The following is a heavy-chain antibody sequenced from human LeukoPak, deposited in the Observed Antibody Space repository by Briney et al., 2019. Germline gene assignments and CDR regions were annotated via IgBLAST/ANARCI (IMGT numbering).Heavy chain of an antibody. J-gene: IGHJ4*02. CDR3: AKGRDSSGYYSLFDY. Sequence: GESLRLSCAASGFTFSSYGMHWVRQAPGKGLEWVAVISYDGSNKYYADSVKGRFTISRDNSKNTLYLQMDSLRAEDTAVYYCAKGRDSSGYYSLFDYWGQGTLVTVSS. D-gene: IGHD3-22*01. V-gene: IGHV3-30*18. CDR1: GFTFSSYG. CDR2: ISYDGSNK.